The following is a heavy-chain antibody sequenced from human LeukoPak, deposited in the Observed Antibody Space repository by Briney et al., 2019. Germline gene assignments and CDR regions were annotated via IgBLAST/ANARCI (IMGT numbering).Heavy chain of an antibody. CDR3: ARGVLPGAIEWSLDY. V-gene: IGHV3-7*01. J-gene: IGHJ4*02. CDR1: GFSFSNYW. D-gene: IGHD2-2*02. CDR2: IKQDGSEK. Sequence: GGSLRLSCAASGFSFSNYWMSWVRQAPGKGLEWVANIKQDGSEKFYVGSVRGRFTISRDNAENSLYLQMNSLRAEDTAVYYCARGVLPGAIEWSLDYWGQGTLVTVSS.